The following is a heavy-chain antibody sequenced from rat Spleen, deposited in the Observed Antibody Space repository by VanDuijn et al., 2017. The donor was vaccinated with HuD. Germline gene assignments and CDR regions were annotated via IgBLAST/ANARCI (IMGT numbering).Heavy chain of an antibody. J-gene: IGHJ2*01. CDR1: GFTFGDYA. Sequence: EVQLVESGGGLIQPGGSLQFSCAASGFTFGDYAMAWVRQAPKKGLEWVATIIFDGSSTYYRDSVKGRFTISRDNAESTLYLQMDSLRSEDTATYYCTTEGYYYSGDDYFDYWGQGVTVTVSS. CDR3: TTEGYYYSGDDYFDY. CDR2: IIFDGSST. V-gene: IGHV5-17*01. D-gene: IGHD1-1*01.